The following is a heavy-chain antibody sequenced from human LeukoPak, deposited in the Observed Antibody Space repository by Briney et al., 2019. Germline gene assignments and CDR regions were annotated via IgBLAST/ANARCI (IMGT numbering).Heavy chain of an antibody. CDR3: ARDQRHCSGTTCYTRFDP. D-gene: IGHD2-2*02. CDR2: FDPGDGET. J-gene: IGHJ5*02. CDR1: GYTLTELS. Sequence: ASVKVSCKVSGYTLTELSMHWVRQAPGKGLEWMGGFDPGDGETIYAQKFQGRVTFTRNTSISTAYMELTSLRSEDTAVYYCARDQRHCSGTTCYTRFDPWGQGTLVTVSS. V-gene: IGHV1-24*01.